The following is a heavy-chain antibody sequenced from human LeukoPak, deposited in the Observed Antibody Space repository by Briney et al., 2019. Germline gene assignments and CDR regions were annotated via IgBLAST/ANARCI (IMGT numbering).Heavy chain of an antibody. Sequence: QPGGSLRLSCAASGFTFSSYAMHWVRQAPGKGLEWVAIISYDGSNKYYADSVKGRFTISRDNSKNTLYLQMNSLRAEDTAVYYCAKAKDGGSLNFWGQGTLVTVSS. CDR1: GFTFSSYA. V-gene: IGHV3-30-3*01. CDR3: AKAKDGGSLNF. CDR2: ISYDGSNK. J-gene: IGHJ4*02. D-gene: IGHD4-23*01.